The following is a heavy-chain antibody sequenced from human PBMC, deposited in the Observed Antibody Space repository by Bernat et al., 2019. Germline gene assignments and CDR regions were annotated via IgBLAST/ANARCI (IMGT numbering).Heavy chain of an antibody. CDR1: GAIFSSYA. Sequence: EVQLVESGGGLVQSGGSLRLSCVASGAIFSSYAMTWVRQAPGKGLECVSLISGSTGNTYYADSVKGRFTISRGNSKNTLYLQMNSLRAEDTAVYYCAKGAAGGWSSFDSWGQGTLVTVSS. V-gene: IGHV3-23*04. D-gene: IGHD6-19*01. J-gene: IGHJ4*02. CDR2: ISGSTGNT. CDR3: AKGAAGGWSSFDS.